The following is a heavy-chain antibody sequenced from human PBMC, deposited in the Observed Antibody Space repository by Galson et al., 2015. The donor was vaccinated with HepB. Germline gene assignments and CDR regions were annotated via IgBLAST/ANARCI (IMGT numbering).Heavy chain of an antibody. Sequence: SVKVSCKASGYTFTSYSISWVRQAPGQGLEWMGWISAYNGNTNYAQKLQGRVTMTTDTSTSTAYMELRSLRSDDTAVYYCARSVYYDSSGYGFDPWGQGTLVTVSS. CDR2: ISAYNGNT. V-gene: IGHV1-18*04. CDR3: ARSVYYDSSGYGFDP. J-gene: IGHJ5*02. CDR1: GYTFTSYS. D-gene: IGHD3-22*01.